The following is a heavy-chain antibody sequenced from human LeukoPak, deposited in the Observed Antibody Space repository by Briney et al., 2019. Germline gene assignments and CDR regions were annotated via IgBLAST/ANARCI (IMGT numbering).Heavy chain of an antibody. V-gene: IGHV4-30-4*01. CDR1: GGSISSDDYY. J-gene: IGHJ4*02. Sequence: PSQTLSLTCSVSGGSISSDDYYWNWIRQPPGKGLEWIGYIYYSGSTYYNPSLKSRVTISVDTSKNQFSLKLSSVTAADTAVYYCARHGGDYGGDSGTYYFDFWGQGTLVTVSS. D-gene: IGHD4-23*01. CDR2: IYYSGST. CDR3: ARHGGDYGGDSGTYYFDF.